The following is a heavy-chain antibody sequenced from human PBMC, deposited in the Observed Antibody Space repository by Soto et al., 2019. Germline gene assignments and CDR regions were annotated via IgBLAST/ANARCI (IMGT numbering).Heavy chain of an antibody. V-gene: IGHV1-18*04. J-gene: IGHJ4*02. D-gene: IGHD2-8*01. CDR1: GYTFTSYG. CDR2: ISAYNGNT. Sequence: ASVKVSFKASGYTFTSYGISWLRQAPGQGLEWMGWISAYNGNTNYAQKLQGRVTMTTDTSTSTAYMELRSLRSDDTAVYYCARDLPFVLMVYASFDYWGQGTLVTVSS. CDR3: ARDLPFVLMVYASFDY.